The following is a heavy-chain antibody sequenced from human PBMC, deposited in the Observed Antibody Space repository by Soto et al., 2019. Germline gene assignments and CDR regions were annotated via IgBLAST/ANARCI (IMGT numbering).Heavy chain of an antibody. D-gene: IGHD3-22*01. CDR3: ARQGWDSSYYGDDF. Sequence: PSETLSLTCAVSGGSLSGYFWNWIRQSPEKGLEWIGEISHRGTTTYSPSLKSRVTISIDTSKNQFSLRLTSVTVADTAVYYCARQGWDSSYYGDDFWGQGXLVTVYS. CDR1: GGSLSGYF. CDR2: ISHRGTT. J-gene: IGHJ4*02. V-gene: IGHV4-34*01.